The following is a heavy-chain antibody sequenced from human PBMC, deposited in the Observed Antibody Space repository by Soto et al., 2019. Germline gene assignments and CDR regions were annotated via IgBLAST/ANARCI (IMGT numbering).Heavy chain of an antibody. CDR2: IWYDGSNK. J-gene: IGHJ6*02. Sequence: GGSLRLSCAASGFTFSSYGMHWVRQAPGKGLEWVAVIWYDGSNKYYADSVKGRFTISRDNSKNTLYLQMNSLRAEDTAVYYCARDLIAVAGTFYYYYGMDVWGQGTTVTVSS. CDR1: GFTFSSYG. D-gene: IGHD6-19*01. CDR3: ARDLIAVAGTFYYYYGMDV. V-gene: IGHV3-33*01.